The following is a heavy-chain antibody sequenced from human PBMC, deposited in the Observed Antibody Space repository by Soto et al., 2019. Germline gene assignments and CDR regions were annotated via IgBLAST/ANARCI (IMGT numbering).Heavy chain of an antibody. V-gene: IGHV5-51*01. CDR1: GYSFTSYW. Sequence: PGESLKISCKGSGYSFTSYWIGWVRQMPGKGLEWMGIIYPGDSDTRYSPSFQGQVTISADKSISTAYLQWSSLKASDTAMYYCARLVTIFGVVNSNYYYGMDVWGQGTTVTVSS. D-gene: IGHD3-3*01. J-gene: IGHJ6*02. CDR2: IYPGDSDT. CDR3: ARLVTIFGVVNSNYYYGMDV.